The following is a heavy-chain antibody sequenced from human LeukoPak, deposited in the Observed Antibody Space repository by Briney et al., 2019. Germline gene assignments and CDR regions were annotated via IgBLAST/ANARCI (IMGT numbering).Heavy chain of an antibody. CDR2: ISGSGGST. CDR1: GFTFSIDG. D-gene: IGHD2-2*01. Sequence: QPGGSLRLSCAASGFTFSIDGMSWVRQAPGKGLEWLSAISGSGGSTYYADSVKGRFTISRDNSKNTLYLQMNSLRAEDTAVYYCAKDGDIVVVPASGFDYWGQGTLVTVSS. V-gene: IGHV3-23*01. CDR3: AKDGDIVVVPASGFDY. J-gene: IGHJ4*02.